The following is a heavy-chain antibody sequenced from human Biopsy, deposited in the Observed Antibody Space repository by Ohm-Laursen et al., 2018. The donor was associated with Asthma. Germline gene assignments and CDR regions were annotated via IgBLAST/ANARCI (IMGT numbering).Heavy chain of an antibody. D-gene: IGHD6-13*01. CDR2: IYYSGTT. CDR3: VRGSSSWHHGPFHYYYGLDV. J-gene: IGHJ6*02. V-gene: IGHV4-39*01. CDR1: SGSGGYMRSGNYY. Sequence: TLSLTCSLSSGSGGYMRSGNYYWGWIRQPPGKGLEWIGSIYYSGTTYYNPSLEIRVTVSAETSKNQFSLKLTSVTAADTAVYYCVRGSSSWHHGPFHYYYGLDVWGQGTTATVSS.